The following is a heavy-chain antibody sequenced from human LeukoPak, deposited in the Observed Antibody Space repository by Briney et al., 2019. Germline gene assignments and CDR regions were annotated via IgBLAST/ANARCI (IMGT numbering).Heavy chain of an antibody. Sequence: SETLSLTSTVSGGSISGYYWSWIRQPPGKGLEWIGYIYYSGSTKYNPSLKSRVTISIDTSNNQFSLMLSSVTAADTAVYYCARGVESGSYVGGYYFDYWGQGALVTVSS. CDR2: IYYSGST. CDR3: ARGVESGSYVGGYYFDY. V-gene: IGHV4-59*01. CDR1: GGSISGYY. J-gene: IGHJ4*02. D-gene: IGHD1-26*01.